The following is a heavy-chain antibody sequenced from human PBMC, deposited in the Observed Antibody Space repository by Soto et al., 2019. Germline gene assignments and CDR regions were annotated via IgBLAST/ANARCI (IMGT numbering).Heavy chain of an antibody. CDR1: GGTFSSYA. CDR3: ARGVVITFGVFDY. V-gene: IGHV1-69*06. Sequence: SVKVSCKASGGTFSSYAISWVRQAPGQGLEWMGGIIPIFGTANYAQRFQGRVTITADKSTSTAYMELSSLRSEDTAVYYCARGVVITFGVFDYWGQGTLVTVSS. D-gene: IGHD3-3*01. J-gene: IGHJ4*02. CDR2: IIPIFGTA.